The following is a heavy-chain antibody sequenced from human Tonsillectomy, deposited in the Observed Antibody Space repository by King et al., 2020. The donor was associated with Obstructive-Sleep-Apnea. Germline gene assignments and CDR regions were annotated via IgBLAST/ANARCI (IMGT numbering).Heavy chain of an antibody. D-gene: IGHD6-19*01. Sequence: VQLQESGPGLVKPSETLSLTCTVSGYSISSGYYWGWIRQPPGKGLEWIGSIYHSGSTYYNPSLKSRVTISVDTSKNQFSLKLSSVTAADTAVYYCARECRYSSGWEGFDYWGQGTLVTVSS. CDR1: GYSISSGYY. J-gene: IGHJ4*02. V-gene: IGHV4-38-2*02. CDR2: IYHSGST. CDR3: ARECRYSSGWEGFDY.